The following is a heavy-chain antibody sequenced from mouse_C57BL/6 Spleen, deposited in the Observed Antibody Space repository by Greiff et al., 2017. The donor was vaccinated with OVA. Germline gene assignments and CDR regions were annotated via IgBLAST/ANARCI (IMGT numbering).Heavy chain of an antibody. Sequence: QVQLKQSGAELVRPGASVTLSCKASGYTFTDYEMHWVKQTPVHGLEWIGAIDPETGGTAYNQKFKGKAILTADKSSSTAYMELRSLTSEDSAVYYCTRDRNYFDYWGQGTTLTGSS. D-gene: IGHD3-2*01. CDR1: GYTFTDYE. V-gene: IGHV1-15*01. CDR2: IDPETGGT. J-gene: IGHJ2*01. CDR3: TRDRNYFDY.